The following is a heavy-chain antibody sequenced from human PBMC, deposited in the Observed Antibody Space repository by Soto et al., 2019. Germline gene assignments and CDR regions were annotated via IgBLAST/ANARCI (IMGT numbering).Heavy chain of an antibody. CDR1: GFTFNSYS. V-gene: IGHV3-48*02. CDR3: ARGYDFWSGYNDMYYLDY. D-gene: IGHD3-3*01. Sequence: GGSLRLSCAASGFTFNSYSIHWVRQTPGKGLEWISYISSSSTTIYYTDSVKGRFTISRDNAKNSLYLQMNSLRDEDTAVYYCARGYDFWSGYNDMYYLDYWGQGTLVTVSS. J-gene: IGHJ4*02. CDR2: ISSSSTTI.